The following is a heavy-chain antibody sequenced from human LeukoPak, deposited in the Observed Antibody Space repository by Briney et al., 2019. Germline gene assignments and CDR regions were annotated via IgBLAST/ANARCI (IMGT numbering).Heavy chain of an antibody. CDR3: TRLSAVAAATGTGYYYYVDV. D-gene: IGHD1-1*01. V-gene: IGHV3-73*01. Sequence: QPGGSLRLSCAASGFTFSGSAMHWVRQASGKGLEWVGRIRSKANSYATAYAASAKGRFTISRDDSKNTAYLQMNSLKTEDTAVYYCTRLSAVAAATGTGYYYYVDVWGKGTTVTVSS. CDR1: GFTFSGSA. CDR2: IRSKANSYAT. J-gene: IGHJ6*03.